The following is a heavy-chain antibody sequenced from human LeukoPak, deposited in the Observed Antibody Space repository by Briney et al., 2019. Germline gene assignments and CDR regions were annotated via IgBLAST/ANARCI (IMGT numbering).Heavy chain of an antibody. D-gene: IGHD2-2*03. J-gene: IGHJ5*02. CDR3: ARDHGYCSSTSCYPNWFDP. CDR2: IIPILGIA. CDR1: GYTFTTYG. Sequence: ASVKVSCKASGYTFTTYGISWVRQAPGQGLEWMGRIIPILGIANYAQKFQGRVTITADKSTSTAYMELSSLRSEDTAVYYCARDHGYCSSTSCYPNWFDPWGQGTLVTVSS. V-gene: IGHV1-69*04.